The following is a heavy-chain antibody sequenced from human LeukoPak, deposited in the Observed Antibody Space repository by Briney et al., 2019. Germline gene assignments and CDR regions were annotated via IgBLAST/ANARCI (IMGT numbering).Heavy chain of an antibody. V-gene: IGHV4-59*11. CDR1: GGSISSHF. Sequence: SETLSLTCTVSGGSISSHFWSWIRQPPGKGLEWIGYIFYSGTTKYNPSLRSRVTISADTSKNQFSLKLSSVTAADTAVYYCARERGYSGYGHWGQGTLVTVSS. J-gene: IGHJ4*02. CDR3: ARERGYSGYGH. CDR2: IFYSGTT. D-gene: IGHD5-12*01.